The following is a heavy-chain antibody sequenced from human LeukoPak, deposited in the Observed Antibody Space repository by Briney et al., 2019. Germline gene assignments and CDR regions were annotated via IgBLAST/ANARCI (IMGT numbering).Heavy chain of an antibody. Sequence: GGSLSLSCAASGFTFSDYYMSWIRQAPGKGLEWVSYISGSSSYTTYADSVKGRFTISRDNAKNSLYLQMNSLRAEDTAVYYCARRVAAAGYYFDYWGQVTLVTVSS. CDR2: ISGSSSYT. V-gene: IGHV3-11*06. CDR3: ARRVAAAGYYFDY. CDR1: GFTFSDYY. J-gene: IGHJ4*02. D-gene: IGHD6-13*01.